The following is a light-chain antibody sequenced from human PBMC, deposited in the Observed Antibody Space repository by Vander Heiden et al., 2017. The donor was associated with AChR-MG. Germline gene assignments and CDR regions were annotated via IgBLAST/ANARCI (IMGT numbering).Light chain of an antibody. V-gene: IGLV1-40*01. J-gene: IGLJ2*01. CDR1: SSNIGAGYD. CDR3: QSYDSSLSGVV. CDR2: GNS. Sequence: QSVLTQPPSVSGAPGQRVTIPCTGSSSNIGAGYDVHWYQQLPGTAPKLLIYGNSNRPSGVPDRFSGSKSGTSDSLAITGLQAEDEADYYRQSYDSSLSGVVFGGGTKLTVL.